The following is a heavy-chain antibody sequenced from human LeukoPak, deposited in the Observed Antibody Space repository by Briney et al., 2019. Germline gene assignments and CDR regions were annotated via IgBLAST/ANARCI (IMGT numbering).Heavy chain of an antibody. CDR1: GFTFSSYA. D-gene: IGHD6-13*01. CDR3: AKGPNRSRIAAAGTGYYFDY. J-gene: IGHJ4*02. CDR2: ISGSGGST. Sequence: GSLRLSCAASGFTFSSYAMSWVRQAPGKGLEWVSAISGSGGSTYYADSVKGRFTISRDNSKNTLYLQMNSLRAEDTAVYYCAKGPNRSRIAAAGTGYYFDYWGQGTLVAVSS. V-gene: IGHV3-23*01.